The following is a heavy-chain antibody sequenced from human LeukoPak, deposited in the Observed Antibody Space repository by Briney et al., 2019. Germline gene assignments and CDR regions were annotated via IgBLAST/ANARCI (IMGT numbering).Heavy chain of an antibody. CDR1: RFTFITYS. D-gene: IGHD2-21*02. CDR2: IGSSSSSI. V-gene: IGHV3-21*01. CDR3: ARERRVTSYLWVGY. Sequence: GGSLRLCCAASRFTFITYSMNSVRQTPGKGLEWVSYIGSSSSSIYYADSVKGRFNISRDNATSSLYLQMNSLRAEDTAVYYCARERRVTSYLWVGYWGQGTLVTVSS. J-gene: IGHJ4*02.